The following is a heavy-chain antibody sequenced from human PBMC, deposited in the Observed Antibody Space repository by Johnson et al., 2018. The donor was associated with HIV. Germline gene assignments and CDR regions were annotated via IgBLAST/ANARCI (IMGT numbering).Heavy chain of an antibody. CDR2: IWYDGSEK. D-gene: IGHD1-26*01. V-gene: IGHV3-33*03. Sequence: VQLLESGGGVVQPGRSLRLSCAASGFTFSSYGMHWVRQAPGKGLEWVAVIWYDGSEKYYVDSVKGRFTISRDNAKNSLYLQMNSLRAEDTAVYYCVRQFRSVGAPDAFDIWGQGTMVTVSS. J-gene: IGHJ3*02. CDR3: VRQFRSVGAPDAFDI. CDR1: GFTFSSYG.